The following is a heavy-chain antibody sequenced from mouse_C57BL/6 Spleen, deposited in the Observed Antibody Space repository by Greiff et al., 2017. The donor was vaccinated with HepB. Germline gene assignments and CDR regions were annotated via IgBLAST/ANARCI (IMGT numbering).Heavy chain of an antibody. J-gene: IGHJ4*01. CDR2: IDPETGGT. CDR1: GYTFTDYE. D-gene: IGHD1-1*02. Sequence: QVQLQQSGAELVRPGASVTLSCKASGYTFTDYEMHWVKQTPVHGLEWIGAIDPETGGTAYNQKFKGKAILTADKSSSTAYMELRSLTSEDSAVYYCTREVARDYAMDYWGQGTSVTVSS. V-gene: IGHV1-15*01. CDR3: TREVARDYAMDY.